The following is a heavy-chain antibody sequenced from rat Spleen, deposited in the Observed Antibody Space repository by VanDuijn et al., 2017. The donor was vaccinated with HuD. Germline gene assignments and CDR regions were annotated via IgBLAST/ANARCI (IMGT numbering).Heavy chain of an antibody. CDR3: SGSRVPWYLDF. CDR1: GFTFSSFA. CDR2: ITKTGGVI. J-gene: IGHJ1*01. Sequence: EVQLVESGGGLVQPGRSLKLSCAASGFTFSSFAMAWIRQAPGKGLEWVASITKTGGVIYYPDSVKGRFTISRHNAQNTLYLQMNSLRSEDTATYYCSGSRVPWYLDFWGSGTMVTVSS. D-gene: IGHD1-11*01. V-gene: IGHV5-31*01.